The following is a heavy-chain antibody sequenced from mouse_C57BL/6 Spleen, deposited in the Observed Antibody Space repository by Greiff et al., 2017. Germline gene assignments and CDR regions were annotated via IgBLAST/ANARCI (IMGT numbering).Heavy chain of an antibody. CDR3: ARGGAAQATFAY. CDR2: IYPGDGDT. J-gene: IGHJ3*01. CDR1: GYAFSSSW. V-gene: IGHV1-82*01. Sequence: VQLVESGPELVKPGASVKISCKASGYAFSSSWMNWVKQRPGKGLEWIGRIYPGDGDTNYNGKFKGKATLTADKSSSKAYMQLSSLPSEDSAVYFCARGGAAQATFAYWGQGTLVTVSA. D-gene: IGHD3-2*02.